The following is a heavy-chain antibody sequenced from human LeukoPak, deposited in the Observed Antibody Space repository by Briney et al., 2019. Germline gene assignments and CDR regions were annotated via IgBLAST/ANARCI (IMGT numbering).Heavy chain of an antibody. V-gene: IGHV4-30-2*01. CDR3: ARDREYRVDY. CDR2: IYHSGST. CDR1: GGSIGSGGYY. D-gene: IGHD5-24*01. J-gene: IGHJ4*02. Sequence: SETLSLTCTVSGGSIGSGGYYWSWIRQPPGKGLEWIGYIYHSGSTYYNPSLKSRVTISVDRSKNQFSLKLSSVTAADTAVYYCARDREYRVDYWGQGTLVTVSS.